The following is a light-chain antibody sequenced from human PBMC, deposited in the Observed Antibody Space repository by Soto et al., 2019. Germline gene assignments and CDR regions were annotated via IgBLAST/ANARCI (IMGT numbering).Light chain of an antibody. Sequence: EIVLTQSPGTLSLSPGERATLSCRASQSLSGGYLAWFQQKPGQTPRLLIYSASNRATAIPDRFSGSGSGTDFTLTISSLEPEDFEVYYCQQNGSLPITFGQGTRVE. CDR3: QQNGSLPIT. CDR1: QSLSGGY. V-gene: IGKV3-20*01. J-gene: IGKJ5*01. CDR2: SAS.